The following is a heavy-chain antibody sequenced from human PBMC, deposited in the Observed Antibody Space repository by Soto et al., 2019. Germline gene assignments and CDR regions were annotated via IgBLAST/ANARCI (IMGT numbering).Heavy chain of an antibody. Sequence: QVQLQESGPGLVKPSQTLSLTCTVSGVSINTGGRFWSWVRQHPGKGLEWIGYIYYTGNTDYHPSLRSRLTFSVATPKNQYSLNLRSVTAGDTAVYYCAIVLPPTGSPGYSYFDLWGRGTLVTVSS. D-gene: IGHD1-1*01. V-gene: IGHV4-31*03. CDR2: IYYTGNT. CDR1: GVSINTGGRF. J-gene: IGHJ2*01. CDR3: AIVLPPTGSPGYSYFDL.